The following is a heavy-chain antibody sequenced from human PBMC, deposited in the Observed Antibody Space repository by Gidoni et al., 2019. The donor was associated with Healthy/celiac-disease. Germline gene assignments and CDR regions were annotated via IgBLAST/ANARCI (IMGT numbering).Heavy chain of an antibody. V-gene: IGHV3-33*01. J-gene: IGHJ5*02. CDR3: ARGGRYYDILTGYPWFDP. Sequence: QVQLVESGGGVVQPGRSLRLSCAASGFTFSSYGMHWVRQAPGKGLEWVAVIWYDGSNKYYADSVKGRFTISRDNSKNTLYLQMNSLRAEDTAVYYCARGGRYYDILTGYPWFDPWGQGTLVTVSS. CDR1: GFTFSSYG. CDR2: IWYDGSNK. D-gene: IGHD3-9*01.